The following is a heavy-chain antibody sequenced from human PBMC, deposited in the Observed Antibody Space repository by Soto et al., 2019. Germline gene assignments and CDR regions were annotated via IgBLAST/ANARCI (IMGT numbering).Heavy chain of an antibody. CDR2: IYHSGST. Sequence: SETLSLTCTVSGGYIRSRGYSWSWIRQPPGKGLEWIGYIYHSGSTYYNPSLKSRVTISVDRSKNQFSLKLSSVTAADTAVYYCARGAPVVNDYWGQGTLVTVSS. J-gene: IGHJ4*02. CDR3: ARGAPVVNDY. D-gene: IGHD3-22*01. V-gene: IGHV4-30-2*01. CDR1: GGYIRSRGYS.